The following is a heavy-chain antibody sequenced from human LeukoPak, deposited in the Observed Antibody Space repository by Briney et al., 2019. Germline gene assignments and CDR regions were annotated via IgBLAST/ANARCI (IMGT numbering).Heavy chain of an antibody. CDR3: VRGYCSGNTCYDPDFEH. J-gene: IGHJ4*02. Sequence: ASVKASCKASGYTFTDYYIHWVRQAPGQGPEWMGWFTPHSGGTNYAQRFQGRVTMTGDTSISSAYMELNSLGSDDTAVYYCVRGYCSGNTCYDPDFEHWGQGTLVSVSS. CDR2: FTPHSGGT. D-gene: IGHD2-15*01. CDR1: GYTFTDYY. V-gene: IGHV1-2*02.